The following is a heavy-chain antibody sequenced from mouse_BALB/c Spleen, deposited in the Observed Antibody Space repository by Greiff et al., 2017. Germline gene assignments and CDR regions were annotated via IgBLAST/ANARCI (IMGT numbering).Heavy chain of an antibody. CDR3: ARGAMDY. CDR2: IDPANGNT. V-gene: IGHV14-3*02. J-gene: IGHJ4*01. Sequence: VHVKQSGAELVKPGASVKLSCTASGFNIKDTYMHWVKQRPQQGLEWIGRIDPANGNTKYDPKFQGKATITADTSSNTAYLQLISLTSEDTAVYYCARGAMDYWGQGTSVTVSS. CDR1: GFNIKDTY.